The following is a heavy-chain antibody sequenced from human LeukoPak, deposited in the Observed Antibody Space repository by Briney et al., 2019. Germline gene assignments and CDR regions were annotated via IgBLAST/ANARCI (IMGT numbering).Heavy chain of an antibody. CDR2: IYPGDSDT. J-gene: IGHJ5*02. D-gene: IGHD2-15*01. V-gene: IGHV5-51*01. CDR1: GYSFTSYW. Sequence: GESLKISCKGSGYSFTSYWIGWVRQMPGKGLEWMGIIYPGDSDTRYSPSFQGQVTISADKSISTAYLQWSSLKASDTAMYYCARHYCSGGSCYSGTNWFDPWGQGTLVTVSS. CDR3: ARHYCSGGSCYSGTNWFDP.